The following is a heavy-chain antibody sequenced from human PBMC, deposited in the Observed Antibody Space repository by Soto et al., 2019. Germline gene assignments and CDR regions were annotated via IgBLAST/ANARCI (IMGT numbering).Heavy chain of an antibody. CDR2: IYYSGST. J-gene: IGHJ3*02. CDR3: ARGPYGDYVRAFDI. Sequence: SETLSLTCTVSGGSISSGGYYWSWIRQHPGKGLEWIGYIYYSGSTYYNPSLKSRVTISVDTSKNQFSLKLSSVTAADTAVHYCARGPYGDYVRAFDIWGQGTMVTVAS. CDR1: GGSISSGGYY. D-gene: IGHD4-17*01. V-gene: IGHV4-31*03.